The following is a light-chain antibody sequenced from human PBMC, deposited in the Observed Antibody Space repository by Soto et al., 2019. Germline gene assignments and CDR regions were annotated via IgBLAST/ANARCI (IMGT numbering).Light chain of an antibody. J-gene: IGKJ4*01. Sequence: EIMMTQFPATLSVSPGERATLSCRASQSIRTNLAWYQQKPGQGPRLLMYGASTRATGTPARFSGSGSGTEFTLTISSLQSEDFTLYYCQQYNNWPPTFGGGTKVEIK. CDR2: GAS. CDR1: QSIRTN. V-gene: IGKV3D-15*01. CDR3: QQYNNWPPT.